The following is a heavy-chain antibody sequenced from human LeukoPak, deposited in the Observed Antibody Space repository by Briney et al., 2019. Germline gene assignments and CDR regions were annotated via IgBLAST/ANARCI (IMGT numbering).Heavy chain of an antibody. CDR3: AKVGTGNQYGSADFDY. CDR2: ISSSSTYI. D-gene: IGHD3-10*01. CDR1: GFTFSSYN. Sequence: PGGSLRLSYAASGFTFSSYNMNWIRQAPGKGLDWVAAISSSSTYIYNADSVKGRFILYRDDAKNLLYLEMNSLRVEDAAVYYCAKVGTGNQYGSADFDYWGQGTLVTVSS. V-gene: IGHV3-21*01. J-gene: IGHJ4*02.